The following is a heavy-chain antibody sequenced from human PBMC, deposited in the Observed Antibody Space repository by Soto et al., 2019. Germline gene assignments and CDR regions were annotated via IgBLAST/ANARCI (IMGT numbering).Heavy chain of an antibody. V-gene: IGHV4-4*02. CDR1: GDSISSPKW. Sequence: QVQLQESGPGLVKPSGTLSLTCAVSGDSISSPKWWTWLRQPPGKGLEWIGDLLHSGTTNYNPSLQSRVTLSVDKPQIQFSLKRTSVTAEDTAIYYCAYSSGWYRHDVWGQGTSVTVSS. CDR2: LLHSGTT. J-gene: IGHJ3*01. CDR3: AYSSGWYRHDV. D-gene: IGHD6-19*01.